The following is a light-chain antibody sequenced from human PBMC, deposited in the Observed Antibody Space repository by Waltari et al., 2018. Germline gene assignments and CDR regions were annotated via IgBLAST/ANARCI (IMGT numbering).Light chain of an antibody. V-gene: IGKV3-11*01. J-gene: IGKJ4*01. CDR3: QQRSNWPLT. Sequence: EIVLTQSPATLSLSPGERATLSCRAGQSVSSYLAWYQQKPGQAPRLLIHDASNRATGIPARFSGSGSGTDFTLTISSLEPEDFAVYYCQQRSNWPLTFCGGTKVEIK. CDR1: QSVSSY. CDR2: DAS.